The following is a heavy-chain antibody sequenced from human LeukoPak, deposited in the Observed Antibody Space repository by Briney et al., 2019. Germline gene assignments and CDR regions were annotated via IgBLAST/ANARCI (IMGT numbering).Heavy chain of an antibody. CDR2: INPNSGGT. V-gene: IGHV1-2*02. CDR1: GYTFTSYG. CDR3: ASGDPVDWFGEGAHDY. J-gene: IGHJ4*02. D-gene: IGHD3-10*01. Sequence: ASVKVSCKASGYTFTSYGISWVRQAPGQGLEWMGWINPNSGGTNYAQKFQGRVTMTRGTSISTAYMELSRLRSDDTAVYYCASGDPVDWFGEGAHDYWGQGTLVTVSS.